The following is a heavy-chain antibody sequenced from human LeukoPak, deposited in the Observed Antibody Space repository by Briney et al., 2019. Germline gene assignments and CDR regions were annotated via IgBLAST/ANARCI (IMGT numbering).Heavy chain of an antibody. D-gene: IGHD6-6*01. CDR3: ARERKAARMVFAP. CDR2: INPSGGST. CDR1: GYTFTSYY. Sequence: GASVKVSCKASGYTFTSYYMHWVRHAPGQGLEWMGIINPSGGSTSYAQKFQGRVTMTRDTSTSTVYMELSSLRSEDTAVYYCARERKAARMVFAPWGQGTLVTVSS. V-gene: IGHV1-46*01. J-gene: IGHJ5*02.